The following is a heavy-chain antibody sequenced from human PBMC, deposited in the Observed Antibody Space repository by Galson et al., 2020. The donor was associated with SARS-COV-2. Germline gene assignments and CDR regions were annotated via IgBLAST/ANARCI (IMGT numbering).Heavy chain of an antibody. D-gene: IGHD2-21*02. CDR3: ATGFAYCGGDCYSPIDY. J-gene: IGHJ4*02. CDR1: GYTLTELS. V-gene: IGHV1-24*01. Sequence: ASVKVSCKVSGYTLTELSMHWVRQAPGKGLEWMGGFDPEDGETIYAQKFQGRVTMTEDTSTDTAYMELSSLRSEDTAVYYCATGFAYCGGDCYSPIDYWGQGTLVTVSS. CDR2: FDPEDGET.